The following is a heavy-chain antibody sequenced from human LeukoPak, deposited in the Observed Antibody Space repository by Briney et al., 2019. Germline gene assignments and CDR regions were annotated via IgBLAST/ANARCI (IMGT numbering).Heavy chain of an antibody. D-gene: IGHD3-10*02. CDR2: IRYDDSKI. J-gene: IGHJ6*04. V-gene: IGHV3-30*02. Sequence: GGSLRLSCAASGFTFRSYGLHWVRQAPGKGLEWVAFIRYDDSKIYYADSVKGRFTISRDNSKNTLYLQMNSLRAEDTAVYYCAELGITMIGGVWGKGTTVTISS. CDR3: AELGITMIGGV. CDR1: GFTFRSYG.